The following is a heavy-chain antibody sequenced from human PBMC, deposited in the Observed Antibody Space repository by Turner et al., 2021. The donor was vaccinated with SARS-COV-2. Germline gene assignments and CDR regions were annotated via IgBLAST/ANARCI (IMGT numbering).Heavy chain of an antibody. V-gene: IGHV1-18*01. J-gene: IGHJ4*02. CDR3: ARDWAGGYYFDF. CDR1: GYTFTSYG. Sequence: QVQLVQSGAEVKKPGASVKVSCKASGYTFTSYGISWGRQAPGQGLEWMGWISSYNGNTNYAQNLQGRVTLTTDTSTSTAYMEVRSLRSDDTAIYYCARDWAGGYYFDFWGQGTLVTVSS. CDR2: ISSYNGNT. D-gene: IGHD6-19*01.